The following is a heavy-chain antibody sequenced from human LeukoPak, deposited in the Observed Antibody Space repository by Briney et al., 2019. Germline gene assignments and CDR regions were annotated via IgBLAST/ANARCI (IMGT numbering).Heavy chain of an antibody. CDR3: ARRHYDFWSGYYLDFYFDY. CDR1: GGSISSGGYY. D-gene: IGHD3-3*01. Sequence: SETLFHTCTVSGGSISSGGYYWSWIRQHPGKGLEWIGYIYYSGSTYYNPSLKSRVTISVDTSKNQFSLKLSSVTAADTAVSYCARRHYDFWSGYYLDFYFDYWGQGTLVTVSS. J-gene: IGHJ4*02. V-gene: IGHV4-31*03. CDR2: IYYSGST.